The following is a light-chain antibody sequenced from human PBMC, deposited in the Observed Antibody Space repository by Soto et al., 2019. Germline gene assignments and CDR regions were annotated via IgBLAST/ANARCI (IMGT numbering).Light chain of an antibody. CDR3: HQYGSSPAT. CDR1: QSVRSNF. J-gene: IGKJ1*01. CDR2: GAS. V-gene: IGKV3-20*01. Sequence: EIVLTQSPGTLSLSPWERATLSCRASQSVRSNFLAWYQQKPGQAPRLLIYGASSRATGIPDRFSGSGSGTDFTLTISRLEPEDFAVYYCHQYGSSPATFGQGTKVDIK.